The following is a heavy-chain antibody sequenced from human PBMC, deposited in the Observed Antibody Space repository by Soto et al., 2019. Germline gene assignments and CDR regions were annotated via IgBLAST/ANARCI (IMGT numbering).Heavy chain of an antibody. CDR2: MYHSGTT. CDR1: GGSVSSGDSS. J-gene: IGHJ4*02. D-gene: IGHD5-12*01. CDR3: ASASGGYRLFDY. Sequence: PSETLSLTCAVLGGSVSSGDSSWSWIRQPPGKGLQWIGYMYHSGTTNYNPSLKSRVTISIDRSKNLFSLNLTSVTAADTAVYYCASASGGYRLFDYWGQGTLVTVSS. V-gene: IGHV4-30-2*01.